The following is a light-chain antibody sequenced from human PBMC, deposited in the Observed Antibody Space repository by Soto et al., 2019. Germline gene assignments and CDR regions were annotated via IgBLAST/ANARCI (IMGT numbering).Light chain of an antibody. CDR2: DAS. J-gene: IGKJ1*01. CDR1: QDINNY. V-gene: IGKV1-33*01. CDR3: QQYGNLLWT. Sequence: DIQMTQSPSSLSASVGDRVTITCHASQDINNYLNWYRHKPGKAPELLIYDASNMETGVPSTFSGGGSGTDFTFTISSLQPEDIATYYCQQYGNLLWTFGQGTKVEIK.